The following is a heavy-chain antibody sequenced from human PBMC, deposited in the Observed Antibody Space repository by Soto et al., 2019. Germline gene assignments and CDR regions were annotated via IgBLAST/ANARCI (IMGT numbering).Heavy chain of an antibody. CDR3: ARVERATTNPYYFDY. D-gene: IGHD1-1*01. CDR1: GFTFSSYA. V-gene: IGHV3-30-3*01. J-gene: IGHJ4*02. CDR2: ISYDGSNK. Sequence: PGGSLRLSCAASGFTFSSYAMHWVRQAPGKGLEWVAVISYDGSNKYYADSVKGRFTISRDNSKNTLYLQMNSLRAEDTAVYYCARVERATTNPYYFDYGGQGTLVTVSP.